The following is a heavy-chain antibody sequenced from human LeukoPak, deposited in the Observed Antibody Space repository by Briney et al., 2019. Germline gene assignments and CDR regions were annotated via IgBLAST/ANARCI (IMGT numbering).Heavy chain of an antibody. Sequence: GTSLRLSCAASGFTFSSYSMNWVRQAPGKGLEWVSSISSSSSCIYYADSVKRRFTISRDNAKNSLYLQMNSLRAEDTAVYYCERSWLVYYWHYGMDVWGQGNKVTVS. CDR1: GFTFSSYS. CDR2: ISSSSSCI. CDR3: ERSWLVYYWHYGMDV. D-gene: IGHD5/OR15-5a*01. V-gene: IGHV3-21*01. J-gene: IGHJ6*02.